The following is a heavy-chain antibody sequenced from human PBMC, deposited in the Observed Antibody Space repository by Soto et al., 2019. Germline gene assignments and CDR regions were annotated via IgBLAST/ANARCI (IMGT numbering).Heavy chain of an antibody. CDR3: ARENNLGTTYAYCWFDP. CDR1: GYTFTSYC. CDR2: ISAYNGNT. Sequence: ASVKVSCQASGYTFTSYCIIWVRRAPGQGLEWMGWISAYNGNTNYAQKLQGRVTMTTDTSTSTAYMELRSLRSDDTAVYYCARENNLGTTYAYCWFDPWGQGTLVTVSS. J-gene: IGHJ5*01. D-gene: IGHD3-16*01. V-gene: IGHV1-18*01.